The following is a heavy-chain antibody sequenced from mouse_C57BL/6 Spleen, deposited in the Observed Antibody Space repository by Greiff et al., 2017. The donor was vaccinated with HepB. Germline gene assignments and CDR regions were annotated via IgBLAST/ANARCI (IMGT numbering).Heavy chain of an antibody. CDR2: INPGSGGT. V-gene: IGHV1-54*01. CDR1: GYAFTNYL. D-gene: IGHD2-1*01. J-gene: IGHJ2*01. CDR3: ASGNYYFDY. Sequence: QVQLQQSGAELVRPGTSVKVSCKASGYAFTNYLIEWVKQRPGQGLEWIGVINPGSGGTNYNEKFKGKATLTADKSSSTAYMQLSSLTSEDSAVYCCASGNYYFDYWGQGTTLTVSS.